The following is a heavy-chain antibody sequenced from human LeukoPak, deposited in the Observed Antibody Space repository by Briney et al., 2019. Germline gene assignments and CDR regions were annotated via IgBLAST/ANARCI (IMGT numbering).Heavy chain of an antibody. Sequence: PGGSLRLSCAASGFTFSDYGMNWVRQAPGKGLEWVSSISSSSSYIYYADSVKGRFTISRDNAKNSLYLQMNSLRAEDTAVYYCARGSSSWYESGVSGFDPWGQGTLVTVSS. J-gene: IGHJ5*02. CDR1: GFTFSDYG. V-gene: IGHV3-21*01. CDR3: ARGSSSWYESGVSGFDP. CDR2: ISSSSSYI. D-gene: IGHD6-13*01.